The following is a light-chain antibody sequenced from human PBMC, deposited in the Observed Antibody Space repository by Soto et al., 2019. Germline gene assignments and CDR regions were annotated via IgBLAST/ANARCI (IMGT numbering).Light chain of an antibody. CDR1: RGSIASHY. Sequence: NFMLTQPHSVSESPGRTVTISCTGSRGSIASHYVQWYQQRPGSAPTTVIYENNQRPSGVPGRFSASIDSSSNSASLTISGLKTEDEADYYCQSYDSNNQVFGGGTKVTVL. V-gene: IGLV6-57*02. J-gene: IGLJ3*02. CDR3: QSYDSNNQV. CDR2: ENN.